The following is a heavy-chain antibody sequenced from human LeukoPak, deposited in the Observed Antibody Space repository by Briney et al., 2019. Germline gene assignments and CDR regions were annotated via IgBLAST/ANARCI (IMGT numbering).Heavy chain of an antibody. Sequence: GGSLRLSCAASEFVFSGYYMSWVRQAPGKGLEWVSYIRDNGSTIYYADSVKGRFTISRDNVKNSLYLQMNGLRAEDTAVYYCAREMEGDYGSGTFFDLWGQGNMVTVSS. CDR3: AREMEGDYGSGTFFDL. CDR1: EFVFSGYY. D-gene: IGHD3-10*01. CDR2: IRDNGSTI. V-gene: IGHV3-11*01. J-gene: IGHJ4*02.